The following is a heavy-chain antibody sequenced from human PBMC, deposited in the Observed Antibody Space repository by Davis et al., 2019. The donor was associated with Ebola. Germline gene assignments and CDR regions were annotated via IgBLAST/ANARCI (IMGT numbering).Heavy chain of an antibody. V-gene: IGHV4-34*01. CDR2: INHSGST. J-gene: IGHJ6*02. CDR1: GGSFSGYY. Sequence: MPSETLSLTCAVYGGSFSGYYWSWIRQPPGKGLEWIGEINHSGSTNYNPSLKSRVTISVDTSKNQFSLKLSPVTAADTAVYYCARGDFDWLRVGMDVWGQGTTVTVSS. D-gene: IGHD3-9*01. CDR3: ARGDFDWLRVGMDV.